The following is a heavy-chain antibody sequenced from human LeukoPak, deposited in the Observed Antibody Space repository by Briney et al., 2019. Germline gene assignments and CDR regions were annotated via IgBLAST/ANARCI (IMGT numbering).Heavy chain of an antibody. CDR3: ARDVAFCSSTSCYSTWFDP. CDR1: GYTFTGYY. J-gene: IGHJ5*02. D-gene: IGHD2-2*01. Sequence: ASVKVSCKASGYTFTGYYMHWVRQAPGQGLEWMGWINPNSGGTNYAQKFQGRVTVTRDTSISTAYMELSRLRSDDTAVYYCARDVAFCSSTSCYSTWFDPWGQGTLVTVSS. CDR2: INPNSGGT. V-gene: IGHV1-2*02.